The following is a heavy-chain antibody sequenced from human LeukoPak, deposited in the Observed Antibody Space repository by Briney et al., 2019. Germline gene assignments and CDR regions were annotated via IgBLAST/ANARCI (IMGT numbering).Heavy chain of an antibody. CDR1: GFTFSSYE. J-gene: IGHJ6*03. CDR3: ARTYPYYYYMDV. V-gene: IGHV3-48*03. Sequence: GGSLRLSCAASGFTFSSYEMNWVRQAPGKGLEWVSYISSSGSTIYYADSVKGRFTISRDNAKNSLYLQMNSLRAEDTAVYYCARTYPYYYYMDVLGKGTTATVSS. CDR2: ISSSGSTI. D-gene: IGHD2-2*01.